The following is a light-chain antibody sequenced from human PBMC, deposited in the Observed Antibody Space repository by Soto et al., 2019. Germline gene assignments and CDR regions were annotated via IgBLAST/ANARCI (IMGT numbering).Light chain of an antibody. Sequence: QSVLTQPPSASGSPGQSVTISCTGTRSDVGGYNFVSWYQHHPGKAPKLMIYKVNKRPSGVPHRFSGSKSGNTASLTVSGLQAEDEADYYCTSYAGNNNYVFGTGTKVTVL. CDR2: KVN. J-gene: IGLJ1*01. CDR3: TSYAGNNNYV. CDR1: RSDVGGYNF. V-gene: IGLV2-8*01.